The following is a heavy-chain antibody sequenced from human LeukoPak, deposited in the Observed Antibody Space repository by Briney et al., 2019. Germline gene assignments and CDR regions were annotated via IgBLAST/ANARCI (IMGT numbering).Heavy chain of an antibody. Sequence: AGGSLRLSCAASGFTFSNYGIHWVRQAPGKGPEWVAFVRYDGSNKYYADSVKGRFTISRDNSKNTLYLQMNSLRAEDTAVYYCTKEMADRREAFDYWGQGTLATVSS. J-gene: IGHJ4*02. CDR1: GFTFSNYG. D-gene: IGHD6-6*01. CDR3: TKEMADRREAFDY. CDR2: VRYDGSNK. V-gene: IGHV3-30*02.